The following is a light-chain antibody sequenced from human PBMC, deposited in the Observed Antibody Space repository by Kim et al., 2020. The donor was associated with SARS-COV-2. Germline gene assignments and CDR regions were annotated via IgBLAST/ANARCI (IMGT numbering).Light chain of an antibody. V-gene: IGLV3-27*01. Sequence: SVSPGQPARITCSGDVLAKKYARWFQQKPGQAPVLVIYKDSERPSGIPERFSGSSSGTTVTLTISGAQVEDEADYYCYSAADNNYVFGTGTKVTVL. CDR3: YSAADNNYV. CDR2: KDS. J-gene: IGLJ1*01. CDR1: VLAKKY.